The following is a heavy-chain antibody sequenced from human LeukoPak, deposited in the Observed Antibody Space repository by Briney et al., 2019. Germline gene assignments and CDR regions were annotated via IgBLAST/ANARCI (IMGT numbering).Heavy chain of an antibody. J-gene: IGHJ4*02. D-gene: IGHD3-22*01. CDR3: AKPHYYYDSSGYGY. CDR1: GYTFTDYY. V-gene: IGHV1-2*02. Sequence: GASVKVSCKASGYTFTDYYMHWVRQAPGQGLEWMGWINPNSGGTNYAQKFQGRVTMTRDTSISTAYMELSRLRSDDTAVYYCAKPHYYYDSSGYGYWGQGTLVTVSS. CDR2: INPNSGGT.